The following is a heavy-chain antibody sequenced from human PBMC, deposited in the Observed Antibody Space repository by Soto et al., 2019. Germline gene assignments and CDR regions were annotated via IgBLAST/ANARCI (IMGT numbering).Heavy chain of an antibody. V-gene: IGHV4-59*01. CDR3: ARDSPRRWLQYYFDA. CDR2: IYLGGSI. D-gene: IGHD5-12*01. Sequence: TSETLSLTCSVSGASISSYYYTWIRQTPGKGLEWIGYIYLGGSINYNPSFKSRVIISVDTSKNQFSVRLSSVTSADTAVYFCARDSPRRWLQYYFDAWGPGALVTVSS. CDR1: GASISSYY. J-gene: IGHJ4*02.